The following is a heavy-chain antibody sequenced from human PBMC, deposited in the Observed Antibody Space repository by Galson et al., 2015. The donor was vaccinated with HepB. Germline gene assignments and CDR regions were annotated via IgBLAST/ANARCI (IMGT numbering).Heavy chain of an antibody. CDR3: ARDQITMVRGVIVDDAFDI. CDR1: GFTFSSYW. Sequence: SLRLSCAASGFTFSSYWMSWVRQAPGKGLEWVANIKQDGSEKYYVDSVKGRFTISRDNAKNSLYLQMNSLRAEDTAVYYCARDQITMVRGVIVDDAFDIWGQGTMVTVSS. J-gene: IGHJ3*02. CDR2: IKQDGSEK. V-gene: IGHV3-7*03. D-gene: IGHD3-10*01.